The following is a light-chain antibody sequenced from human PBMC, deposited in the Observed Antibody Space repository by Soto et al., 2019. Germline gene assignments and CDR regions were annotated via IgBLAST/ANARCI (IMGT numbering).Light chain of an antibody. CDR2: DAS. CDR1: QSITKY. J-gene: IGKJ4*01. V-gene: IGKV3-11*01. CDR3: QQRSNWPR. Sequence: EIVLTQSPATLSLSPGDGATLSCRASQSITKYLAWYQQKPGQSPRLLIYDASNRATGIPARFSGSGSGTDFTLTISSLEPEDFAVYYCQQRSNWPRFGGGTKVEIK.